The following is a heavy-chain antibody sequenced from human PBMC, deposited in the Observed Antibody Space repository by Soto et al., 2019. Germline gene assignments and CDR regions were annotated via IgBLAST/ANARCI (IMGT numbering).Heavy chain of an antibody. CDR3: ARDTQIYSSSWYSRYYYYYYGMDV. Sequence: LRLSCAASGFTFSSYWMSWVRQAPGKGLEWVANIKQDGSEKYYVDSVKGRFTISRDNAKNSLYLQMNSLRAEDTAVYYCARDTQIYSSSWYSRYYYYYYGMDVWGQGTTVTVSS. V-gene: IGHV3-7*01. J-gene: IGHJ6*02. CDR1: GFTFSSYW. CDR2: IKQDGSEK. D-gene: IGHD6-13*01.